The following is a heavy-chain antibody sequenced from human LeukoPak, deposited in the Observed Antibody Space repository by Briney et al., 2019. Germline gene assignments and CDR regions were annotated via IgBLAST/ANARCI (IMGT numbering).Heavy chain of an antibody. D-gene: IGHD2-15*01. CDR1: GYSFTSYW. J-gene: IGHJ4*02. CDR3: AIFEDHDYFDY. CDR2: IYPGDSDT. Sequence: GESLKISCKGSGYSFTSYWIAWVRQMPGRGLERMGIIYPGDSDTRYSPSFKGQVTISADKSISTAYLQWSSLKASDTAMYYGAIFEDHDYFDYWGQGTLVTVAS. V-gene: IGHV5-51*01.